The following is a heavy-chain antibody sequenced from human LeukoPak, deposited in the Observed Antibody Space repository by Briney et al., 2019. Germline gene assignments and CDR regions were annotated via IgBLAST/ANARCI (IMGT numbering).Heavy chain of an antibody. V-gene: IGHV3-7*01. CDR3: ARDVAYSAFDY. J-gene: IGHJ4*02. D-gene: IGHD2-21*01. CDR2: IRPDGSEG. CDR1: VITFSNSW. Sequence: GGSLRLSCTTSVITFSNSWMSWVRQAPGKGLEWVATIRPDGSEGYYADSVRGRFTISRDNSKNSFYLQMSSLRAEDTGVFYCARDVAYSAFDYWGQGTLVTVSS.